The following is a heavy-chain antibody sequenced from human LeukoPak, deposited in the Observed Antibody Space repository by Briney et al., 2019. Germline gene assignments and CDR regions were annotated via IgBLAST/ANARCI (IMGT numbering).Heavy chain of an antibody. J-gene: IGHJ4*02. V-gene: IGHV4-59*08. CDR3: ARQAGNFDY. Sequence: SETLSLTCTVSGGSISSYYWTWIRQPPGKGLEWIGYISYSGITNYNPSLKSRVTISVDTSKNQFSLKLRSVTAADTAVYFCARQAGNFDYWGQGTLVTVSS. D-gene: IGHD6-19*01. CDR2: ISYSGIT. CDR1: GGSISSYY.